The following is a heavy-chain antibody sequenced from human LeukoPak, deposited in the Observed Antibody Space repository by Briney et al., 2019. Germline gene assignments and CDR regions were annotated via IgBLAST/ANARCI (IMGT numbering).Heavy chain of an antibody. D-gene: IGHD3-16*01. Sequence: SVKVSCKAAGGTFSSYAISWVRQAPGQGLEWMGGIIPIFGTANYAQKFQGRVTITADESTSTAYMELSSLRSEDTAVYYCASSYVDNYCYYYGMDVWGQGTTVTVSS. V-gene: IGHV1-69*13. CDR1: GGTFSSYA. CDR2: IIPIFGTA. J-gene: IGHJ6*02. CDR3: ASSYVDNYCYYYGMDV.